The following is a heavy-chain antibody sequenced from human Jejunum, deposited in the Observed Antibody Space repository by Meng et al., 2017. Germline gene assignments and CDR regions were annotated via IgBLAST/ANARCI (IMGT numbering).Heavy chain of an antibody. Sequence: GESLKISCAASGFSFSSQWMHWVRQAPGKGLVWVSRSNSDGGSTSYADSVKGRFTISRDNAKNTLYLQMNSLRAEDTAVYYCARGYYGLHYWGQGTLVTVSS. J-gene: IGHJ4*02. CDR1: GFSFSSQW. V-gene: IGHV3-74*01. CDR3: ARGYYGLHY. D-gene: IGHD3-10*01. CDR2: SNSDGGST.